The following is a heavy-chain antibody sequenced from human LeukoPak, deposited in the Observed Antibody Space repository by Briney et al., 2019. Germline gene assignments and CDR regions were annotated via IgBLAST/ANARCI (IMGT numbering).Heavy chain of an antibody. J-gene: IGHJ4*02. V-gene: IGHV4-61*02. CDR3: ARALPGIAGEWYFDY. CDR1: GGPISSGSYY. D-gene: IGHD6-13*01. CDR2: IYTSGST. Sequence: QSSETLSLTCTVSGGPISSGSYYWSWIRQPAGKGLEWIGRIYTSGSTNYNPSLKSRVTISVDTSKNQFSLKLSSVTAADTAVYYCARALPGIAGEWYFDYWGQGTLVTVSS.